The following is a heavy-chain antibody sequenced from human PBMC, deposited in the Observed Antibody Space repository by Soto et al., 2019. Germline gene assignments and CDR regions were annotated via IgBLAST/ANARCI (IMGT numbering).Heavy chain of an antibody. D-gene: IGHD3-22*01. CDR3: AKDWPEYYDSSGDYYDYYGMDV. V-gene: IGHV3-23*01. CDR1: GFTFSSYA. Sequence: GGSLRLSCAASGFTFSSYAMRWVRQAPGKGLEWVSAISGSGGSTYYADSVKGRFTISRDNSKNTLSLQRNSLRAEDTAVYYCAKDWPEYYDSSGDYYDYYGMDVWGQGTTVTVSS. J-gene: IGHJ6*02. CDR2: ISGSGGST.